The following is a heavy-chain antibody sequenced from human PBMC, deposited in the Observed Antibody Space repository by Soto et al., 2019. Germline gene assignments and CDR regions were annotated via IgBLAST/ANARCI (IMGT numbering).Heavy chain of an antibody. CDR3: ARIQSFNYYYYGMDV. V-gene: IGHV2-70*01. CDR2: IDWDDDK. Sequence: SGPTLVNPTQTLTLTCTFSGFSLSTSGMCVSWIRQPPGKALEWLALIDWDDDKYYSTSLKTRLTISKDTSKNQVVLTMTNMDPVDTATYYCARIQSFNYYYYGMDVWGQGTTVTVSS. J-gene: IGHJ6*02. CDR1: GFSLSTSGMC.